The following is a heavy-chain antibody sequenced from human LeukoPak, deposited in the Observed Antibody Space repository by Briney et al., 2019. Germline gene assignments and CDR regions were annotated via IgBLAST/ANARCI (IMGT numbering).Heavy chain of an antibody. CDR1: GFTFSGYA. CDR2: ISLSGATT. D-gene: IGHD5-18*01. Sequence: GGSLRLSCAASGFTFSGYAMSWARQAPGEGLEWVSSISLSGATTYYADSVKGRFTISRDNSKNTLYLQMNTLRAEDTALYYCVLSGYNKILAWGYWGQGTLVTVSS. V-gene: IGHV3-23*01. J-gene: IGHJ4*02. CDR3: VLSGYNKILAWGY.